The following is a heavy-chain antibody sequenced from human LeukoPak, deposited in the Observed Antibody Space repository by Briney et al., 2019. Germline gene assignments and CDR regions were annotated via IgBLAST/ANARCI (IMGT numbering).Heavy chain of an antibody. Sequence: SQTLSLTCTVSGGSISSGGYYWSWIRQPPGKGLEWMGEIFYSGSTNYNPSLRSRVIISVDKSKNQFSLKLSSVTAADTAVYYCARHFIRGYSYGPFDYWGQGTLVTVSS. V-gene: IGHV4-30-2*03. J-gene: IGHJ4*02. D-gene: IGHD5-18*01. CDR1: GGSISSGGYY. CDR3: ARHFIRGYSYGPFDY. CDR2: IFYSGST.